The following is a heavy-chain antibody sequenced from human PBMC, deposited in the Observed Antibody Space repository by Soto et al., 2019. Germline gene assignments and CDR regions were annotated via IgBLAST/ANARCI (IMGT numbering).Heavy chain of an antibody. V-gene: IGHV1-18*04. CDR1: GYTFTSYG. D-gene: IGHD6-13*01. Sequence: ASVKVSCKASGYTFTSYGISWVRQAPGQGLEWMGWTSAYNGNTNYAQKLQGRVTMTTDTSTSTAYMELRSLRSDDTAVYYCARDMGQQLVRTLYYYYGMDVWGQGTTVTVSS. CDR2: TSAYNGNT. CDR3: ARDMGQQLVRTLYYYYGMDV. J-gene: IGHJ6*02.